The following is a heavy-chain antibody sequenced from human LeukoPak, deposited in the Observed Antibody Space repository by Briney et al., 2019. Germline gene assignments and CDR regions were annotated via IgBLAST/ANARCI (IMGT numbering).Heavy chain of an antibody. D-gene: IGHD2-15*01. Sequence: SETLSLTCAVSGGSISSSNWWSWVRQPPGKGLEWIGEIYHSGSTNYNPSLKSRVTISVDKSKNQLSLKLSSVTAADTAVYYCARGLPCSGGSCYVGGYFDYWGQGTLATVSS. J-gene: IGHJ4*02. CDR1: GGSISSSNW. V-gene: IGHV4-4*02. CDR2: IYHSGST. CDR3: ARGLPCSGGSCYVGGYFDY.